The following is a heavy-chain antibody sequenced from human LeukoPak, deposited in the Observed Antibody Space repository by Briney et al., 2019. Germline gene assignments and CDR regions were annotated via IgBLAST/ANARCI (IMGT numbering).Heavy chain of an antibody. CDR3: ARGVPAAISFGRYYYYYYMDV. CDR2: INHSGST. D-gene: IGHD2-2*01. CDR1: GGSFSGYY. V-gene: IGHV4-34*01. Sequence: SETLSLTCAVYGGSFSGYYWSGIRQPPGKGLEWIGEINHSGSTNYNPSLKSRVTISVDTSKNQFSLKLSSVTAADTAVYYCARGVPAAISFGRYYYYYYMDVWGKGTTVTVSS. J-gene: IGHJ6*03.